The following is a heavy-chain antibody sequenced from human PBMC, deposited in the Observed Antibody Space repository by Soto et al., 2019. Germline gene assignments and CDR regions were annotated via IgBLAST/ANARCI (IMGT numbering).Heavy chain of an antibody. CDR2: INHSGST. D-gene: IGHD6-19*01. Sequence: QVQLQQWSAGLLKPSETLSLTCAVYGGSFSGYYWSWIRQPPGKGLEWIGEINHSGSTNYNPSLKSRVTISVDTSKNQFSLKLSSVTAADTAVYYCARIHGYSSGWYVDWFDPWGQGTLVTVSS. CDR3: ARIHGYSSGWYVDWFDP. V-gene: IGHV4-34*01. J-gene: IGHJ5*02. CDR1: GGSFSGYY.